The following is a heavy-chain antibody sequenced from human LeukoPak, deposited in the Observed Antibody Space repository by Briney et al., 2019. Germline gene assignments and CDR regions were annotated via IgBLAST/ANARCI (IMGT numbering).Heavy chain of an antibody. CDR1: GFTFTNYT. D-gene: IGHD2-2*01. CDR3: ARRYCSTTNCYAFDQ. Sequence: GGSLRLSCAASGFTFTNYTMHWVRQAPGKGLEWVSAITVDSRYIYYADSVKGRFTISRDNARNSLYLQMNSLRGEDTALYYCARRYCSTTNCYAFDQWGQGTLVTVSS. J-gene: IGHJ4*02. CDR2: ITVDSRYI. V-gene: IGHV3-21*01.